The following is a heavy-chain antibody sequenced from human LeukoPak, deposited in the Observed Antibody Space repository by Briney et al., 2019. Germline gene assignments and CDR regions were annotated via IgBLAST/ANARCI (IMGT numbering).Heavy chain of an antibody. D-gene: IGHD2-15*01. CDR3: ARTKCSGSYPDY. CDR1: GGSFSGYY. V-gene: IGHV4-34*01. CDR2: INHSGST. Sequence: SETLSLTCAVYGGSFSGYYWSWIRQPPGKGLEWIGEINHSGSTNYNPSLKSRVTISVDTSKNQFSLKLSSVTAADTAVYYCARTKCSGSYPDYWGQGTLVTVSS. J-gene: IGHJ4*02.